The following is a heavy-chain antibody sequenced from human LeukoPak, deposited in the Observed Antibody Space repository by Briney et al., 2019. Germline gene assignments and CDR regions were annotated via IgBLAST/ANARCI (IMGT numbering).Heavy chain of an antibody. J-gene: IGHJ4*02. V-gene: IGHV4-59*01. CDR2: IYYSGST. CDR3: ASGMIPSAWGSFDY. CDR1: GGSISSYY. Sequence: SETLSLTCTVSGGSISSYYWSWIRQPPGKGLEGIGYIYYSGSTNYNPSLKSRVTISVDTSKNQFSLKLSSVTAADTAVYYCASGMIPSAWGSFDYWGQGTLVTVSS. D-gene: IGHD3-22*01.